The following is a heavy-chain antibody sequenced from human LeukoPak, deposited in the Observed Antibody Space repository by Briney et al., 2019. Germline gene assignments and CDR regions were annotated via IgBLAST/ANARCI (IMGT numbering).Heavy chain of an antibody. CDR1: GGSLSSYY. D-gene: IGHD5-18*01. CDR3: AREGYMDTAGIANVFDY. Sequence: SETLSLTCTVSGGSLSSYYWSWIRQPPGKGLEWIGYIYYSGSTNYNPSLKSRVTISVDTSKNQFSLKLSSVTAADTAVYYCAREGYMDTAGIANVFDYWGQGTLVTVSS. CDR2: IYYSGST. J-gene: IGHJ4*02. V-gene: IGHV4-59*01.